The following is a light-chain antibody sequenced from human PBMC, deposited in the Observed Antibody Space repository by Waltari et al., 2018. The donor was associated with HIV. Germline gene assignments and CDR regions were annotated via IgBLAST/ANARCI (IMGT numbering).Light chain of an antibody. CDR3: QQSFSTLWS. CDR1: RSIGFY. J-gene: IGKJ1*01. Sequence: DIQMTQSPSSLSASVGDRVTINCRTSRSIGFYLNWYQKKPGKAPKVLIYAASRLQTGVPSRFSGSGSGTDFSLTISALQPEDFATYYCQQSFSTLWSFGQGTRVEIK. V-gene: IGKV1-39*01. CDR2: AAS.